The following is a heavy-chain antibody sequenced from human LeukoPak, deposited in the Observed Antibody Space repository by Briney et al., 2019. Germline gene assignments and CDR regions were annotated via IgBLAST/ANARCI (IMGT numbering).Heavy chain of an antibody. CDR2: ISYDGSNK. Sequence: GGSLRLSCAASGFTFSSYGMHWVRQAPGNGLEWVAVISYDGSNKYYADSVKGRFTISRDNSKNTLYLQMNSLRAEDTAVYYCAKDGYDFWSGYYGGYFDYWGQGTLVTVSS. V-gene: IGHV3-30*18. D-gene: IGHD3-3*01. J-gene: IGHJ4*02. CDR1: GFTFSSYG. CDR3: AKDGYDFWSGYYGGYFDY.